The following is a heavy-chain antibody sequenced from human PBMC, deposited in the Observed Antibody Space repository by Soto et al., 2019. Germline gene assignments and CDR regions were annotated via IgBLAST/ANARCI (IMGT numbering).Heavy chain of an antibody. CDR3: ARRFGRCFDY. V-gene: IGHV4-39*01. J-gene: IGHJ4*02. Sequence: QLQLQESGPGLVKPSETLSLTCTVSGGSITTNSYYWGWIRQSPGKGLEWIGNIFYSGNTYYNPSLKGRVPISVDRSTNHFPLRVTSLTAADTAVYYGARRFGRCFDYRGQGTLVTVSS. CDR2: IFYSGNT. D-gene: IGHD1-26*01. CDR1: GGSITTNSYY.